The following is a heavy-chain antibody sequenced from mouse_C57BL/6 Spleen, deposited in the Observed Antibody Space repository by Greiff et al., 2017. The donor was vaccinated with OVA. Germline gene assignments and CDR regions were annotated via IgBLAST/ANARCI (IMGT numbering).Heavy chain of an antibody. CDR3: ARMVTTRYFDD. CDR2: INYDGSST. CDR1: GFTFSDYY. V-gene: IGHV5-16*01. Sequence: EVKLQESEGGLVQPGSSMKLSCTASGFTFSDYYMAWVRQVPEKGLEWIANINYDGSSTYYLDSLKGRFIISRDKAKNILYLQMSSLKSEDTATYYCARMVTTRYFDDWGQGTTLTVAS. J-gene: IGHJ2*01. D-gene: IGHD2-2*01.